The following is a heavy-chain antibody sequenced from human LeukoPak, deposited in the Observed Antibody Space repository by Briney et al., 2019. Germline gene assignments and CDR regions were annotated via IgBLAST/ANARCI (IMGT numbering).Heavy chain of an antibody. D-gene: IGHD3-22*01. Sequence: SETLSLTCTVSGGSISSSSYYWGWIRQPPGKGLEWIGSIYYSGSTYYNPSLKSRVTISVDTSKNQFSLKLSSVTAADTAVYYCAREIDSMGFDYWGQGTLVTVSS. J-gene: IGHJ4*02. V-gene: IGHV4-39*07. CDR3: AREIDSMGFDY. CDR2: IYYSGST. CDR1: GGSISSSSYY.